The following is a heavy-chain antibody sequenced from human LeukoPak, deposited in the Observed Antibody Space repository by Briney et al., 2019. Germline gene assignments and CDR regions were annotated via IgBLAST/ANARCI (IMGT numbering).Heavy chain of an antibody. J-gene: IGHJ6*03. CDR3: ARDREYYDSSGYYSTDYYYYMDV. Sequence: GASVKVSCKASGYTFTGYYMHWVRQAPGQGLEWMGWINPNSGGTNYAQEFQGRVTMTRDTSISTAYMELSRLRSDETAVYYCARDREYYDSSGYYSTDYYYYMDVWGKGTTVTVSS. CDR1: GYTFTGYY. V-gene: IGHV1-2*02. CDR2: INPNSGGT. D-gene: IGHD3-22*01.